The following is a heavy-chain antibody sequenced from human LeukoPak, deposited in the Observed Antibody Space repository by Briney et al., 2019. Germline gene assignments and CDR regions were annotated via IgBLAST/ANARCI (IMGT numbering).Heavy chain of an antibody. J-gene: IGHJ6*03. CDR1: GFTFSNYN. Sequence: PGGSLRLSCAASGFTFSNYNMNWVRQAPGKAMEWVSSITSSGTYIFYADSVKGRFTISRDNAKNSLYLQMDSLGPEDTAVYYCARDPYSGNYGNDYYYYMDVWGKGTTVTVSS. V-gene: IGHV3-21*01. CDR3: ARDPYSGNYGNDYYYYMDV. D-gene: IGHD1-26*01. CDR2: ITSSGTYI.